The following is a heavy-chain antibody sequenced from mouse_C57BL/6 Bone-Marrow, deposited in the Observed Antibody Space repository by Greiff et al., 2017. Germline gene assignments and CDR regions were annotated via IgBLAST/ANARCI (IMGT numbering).Heavy chain of an antibody. Sequence: EVKLVESGTVLARPGASVKMSCKTSGYTFTSYWMHWVNQRPGQGLEWIGAIYPGNSDTSYNQKFKGKAKMTAVTSASTAYMELISLTNEDAAVYYYTRAGTKNYFDYWGQGTTRTVSS. CDR3: TRAGTKNYFDY. D-gene: IGHD2-14*01. CDR2: IYPGNSDT. J-gene: IGHJ2*01. V-gene: IGHV1-5*01. CDR1: GYTFTSYW.